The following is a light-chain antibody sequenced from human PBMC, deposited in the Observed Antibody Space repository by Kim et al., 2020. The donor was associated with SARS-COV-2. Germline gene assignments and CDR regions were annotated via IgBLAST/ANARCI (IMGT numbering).Light chain of an antibody. V-gene: IGLV2-14*03. CDR2: DVS. CDR3: SSYTTSSTVV. J-gene: IGLJ3*02. Sequence: QSALTQSASVSGSPGQSITISCTGTSSDVGGYNYVSWYQQHPGKAPKLMIYDVSNRPSGVSSRFSGSKSGNTASLTISGLQAEDEADYYCSSYTTSSTVVFGGGTQLTVL. CDR1: SSDVGGYNY.